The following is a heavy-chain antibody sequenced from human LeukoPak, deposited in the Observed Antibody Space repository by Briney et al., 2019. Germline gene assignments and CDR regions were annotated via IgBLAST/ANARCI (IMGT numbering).Heavy chain of an antibody. V-gene: IGHV1-2*02. D-gene: IGHD5-24*01. CDR3: ARDRSGDGFPHLDY. CDR2: ITPSGGT. CDR1: GYTFTSYA. Sequence: PSAKVSCKASGYTFTSYAIRWVRQTPGRGLEWMGWITPSGGTNYPQKSQGRVAITWDTSITTAYMDLSRLTSDDTAVYYCARDRSGDGFPHLDYWGQGALVTVSS. J-gene: IGHJ4*02.